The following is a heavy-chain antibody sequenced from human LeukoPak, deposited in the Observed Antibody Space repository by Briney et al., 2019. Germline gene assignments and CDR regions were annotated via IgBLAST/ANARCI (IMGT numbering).Heavy chain of an antibody. CDR2: IYYSGST. J-gene: IGHJ4*02. D-gene: IGHD1-26*01. CDR1: GGSISSYY. Sequence: SETLSLTCTVSGGSISSYYWSWIRQPPGKGLEWIGYIYYSGSTNYNPSLKSRVTISVDTSKNQFSLKLSSVTAADTAVYYCARGPNGSSSRQSYFDYWGQGTLVTVSS. V-gene: IGHV4-59*12. CDR3: ARGPNGSSSRQSYFDY.